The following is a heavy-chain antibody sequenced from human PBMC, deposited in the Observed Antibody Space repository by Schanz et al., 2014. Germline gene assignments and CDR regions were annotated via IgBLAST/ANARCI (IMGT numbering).Heavy chain of an antibody. V-gene: IGHV1-2*06. J-gene: IGHJ6*02. CDR3: ARDIVLLSSAVRPYGMDV. CDR1: GYTFSDHY. Sequence: QVQLVQSGAEVMKPGASVRVSCKASGYTFSDHYIHWVRQAPGQGLEWMGRINPNSGGTYYAQKFQGRVTMTRDTSISTAYMELSSLRSDDTAVYSCARDIVLLSSAVRPYGMDVWGQGTPVTVSS. CDR2: INPNSGGT. D-gene: IGHD2-15*01.